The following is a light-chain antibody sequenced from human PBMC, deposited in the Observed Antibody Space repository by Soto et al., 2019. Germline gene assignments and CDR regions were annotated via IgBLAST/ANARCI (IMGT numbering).Light chain of an antibody. CDR2: GAS. J-gene: IGKJ5*01. CDR1: QDVGKW. CDR3: QQANSCPIT. Sequence: DVQITQYPHSVSASLGYIFTITFRASQDVGKWLAWYQQKPGKAPTLLIHGASSLQSGVPPRYSGSGYGTDFTLTISSLQPEDFATYYCQQANSCPITFGQGTRLEIK. V-gene: IGKV1-12*01.